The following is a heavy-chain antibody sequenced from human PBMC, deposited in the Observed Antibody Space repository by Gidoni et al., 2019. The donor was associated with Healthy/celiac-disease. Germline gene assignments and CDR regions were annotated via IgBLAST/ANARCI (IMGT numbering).Heavy chain of an antibody. CDR1: GFTFSSYA. D-gene: IGHD3-22*01. J-gene: IGHJ4*02. Sequence: QVQLVESGGGVVQPGRSLRLSCAASGFTFSSYAMHWVRQAPGKGLEWVAVISYDGSNKYYADSVKGRFTISRDNSKNTLYLQMNSLRAEDTAVYYCARESHYYDSSGFQDYWGQGTLVTVSS. CDR2: ISYDGSNK. CDR3: ARESHYYDSSGFQDY. V-gene: IGHV3-30-3*01.